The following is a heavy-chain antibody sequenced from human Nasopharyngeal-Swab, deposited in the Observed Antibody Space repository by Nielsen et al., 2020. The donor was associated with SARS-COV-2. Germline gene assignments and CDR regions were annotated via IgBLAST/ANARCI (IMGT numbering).Heavy chain of an antibody. CDR3: ARDFGAPSSSWYDGDWFDP. CDR2: ISSSGSTI. CDR1: GFTFSDYY. D-gene: IGHD6-13*01. Sequence: GESPKISCAASGFTFSDYYMSWIRQAPGKGLEWVSYISSSGSTIYYADSVKGRFTISRDNAKNSLYLQMNSLRAEDTAVYYCARDFGAPSSSWYDGDWFDPWGQGTLVTVSS. J-gene: IGHJ5*02. V-gene: IGHV3-11*01.